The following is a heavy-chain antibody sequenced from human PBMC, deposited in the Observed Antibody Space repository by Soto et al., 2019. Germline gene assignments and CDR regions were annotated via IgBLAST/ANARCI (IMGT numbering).Heavy chain of an antibody. CDR1: GFTFSTYT. J-gene: IGHJ4*02. CDR2: ISGGSTYM. Sequence: EVQLVESGGGLVKPGGSLRLSCAASGFTFSTYTMNWVRQAPGKGLEWVSSISGGSTYMYYADSMKGRFTISRDNAKNSLYLQMNSLRAEDTAVYYCASLREGYWGQGTLVTVSS. V-gene: IGHV3-21*01. CDR3: ASLREGY.